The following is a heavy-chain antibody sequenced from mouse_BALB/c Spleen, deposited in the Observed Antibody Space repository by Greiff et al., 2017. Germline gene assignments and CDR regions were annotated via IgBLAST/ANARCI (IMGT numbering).Heavy chain of an antibody. CDR1: GYTFTDYA. Sequence: QVHVKQSGPELMKPGVSVKISCKGSGYTFTDYAMHWVKQSHAKSLEWIGVISTYNGNTNYNQKFKGKATMTVDKSSSTAYMELARLTSEDSAIYYCARTGGYAMDYWGQGTSVTVSS. J-gene: IGHJ4*01. CDR2: ISTYNGNT. CDR3: ARTGGYAMDY. V-gene: IGHV1-67*01.